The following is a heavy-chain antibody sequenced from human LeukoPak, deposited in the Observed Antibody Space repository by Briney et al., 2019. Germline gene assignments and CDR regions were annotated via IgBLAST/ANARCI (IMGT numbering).Heavy chain of an antibody. D-gene: IGHD2-2*01. Sequence: SETLSLTCTVSGGSISSSSYYWGWIRQPPGKGLEWIGSIYYSGRTYYNPSLKSRVTISVDTSKNQFSLKLSSVTAADTAVYYCAREGYCSSTSCSTINWFDPWGQGTLVTVSS. J-gene: IGHJ5*02. CDR1: GGSISSSSYY. V-gene: IGHV4-39*07. CDR2: IYYSGRT. CDR3: AREGYCSSTSCSTINWFDP.